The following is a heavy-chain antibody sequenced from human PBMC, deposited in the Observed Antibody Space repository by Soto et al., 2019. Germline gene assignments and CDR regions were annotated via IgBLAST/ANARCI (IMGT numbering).Heavy chain of an antibody. V-gene: IGHV1-3*01. CDR2: INPGNGNT. J-gene: IGHJ2*01. Sequence: ASVKVSCKASGYTFSNYAMHWVRQAPGQRLEWMGWINPGNGNTKYSQKFQGRVTISRDTSASTAYMELSSLRSEDTAVYYCAREQVVVATTPHWYFDLWGRGTLVTVSS. CDR1: GYTFSNYA. CDR3: AREQVVVATTPHWYFDL. D-gene: IGHD2-15*01.